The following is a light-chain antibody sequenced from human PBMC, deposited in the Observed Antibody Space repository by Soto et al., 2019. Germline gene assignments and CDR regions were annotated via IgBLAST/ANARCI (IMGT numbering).Light chain of an antibody. CDR3: SSYAGSNNLGV. Sequence: QSALTQPPSAFGSPGQSVTISCTGTSSDVGGYNYVSWYQQHPGKAPKLMIYEVSNRPSGVPDRFSGSKSGNTASLTVSGLQAEDEADYYCSSYAGSNNLGVFGTGTKLTVL. V-gene: IGLV2-8*01. CDR1: SSDVGGYNY. J-gene: IGLJ1*01. CDR2: EVS.